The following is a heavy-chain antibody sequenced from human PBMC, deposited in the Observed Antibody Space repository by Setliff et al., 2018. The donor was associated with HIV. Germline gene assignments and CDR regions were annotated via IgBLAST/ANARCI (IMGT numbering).Heavy chain of an antibody. J-gene: IGHJ2*01. Sequence: SETLSLTCLVSHYSISDSYYWGWVRQPPGKGLEYIGYIYFTGITNYNPSLQSRVTISVDTSKNQFSLKLSSVTAADTAVYYCARLSAKRYFDLWGRGTLVTVSS. CDR1: HYSISDSYY. D-gene: IGHD2-15*01. CDR3: ARLSAKRYFDL. CDR2: IYFTGIT. V-gene: IGHV4-59*12.